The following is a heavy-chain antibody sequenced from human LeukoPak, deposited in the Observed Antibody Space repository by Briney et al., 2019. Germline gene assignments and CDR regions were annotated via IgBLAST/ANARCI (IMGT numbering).Heavy chain of an antibody. V-gene: IGHV4-39*07. CDR2: IYYSGST. D-gene: IGHD1-26*01. CDR1: GGSISSSSYY. J-gene: IGHJ5*02. CDR3: ARGGWSDRFDP. Sequence: SETLSLTCTVSGGSISSSSYYWGWIRQPPGKGLEWIGSIYYSGSTYYNPSLKSRVTISVDTSKNQFSLKLSSVTAADTAVYYCARGGWSDRFDPWGQGTLVTVSS.